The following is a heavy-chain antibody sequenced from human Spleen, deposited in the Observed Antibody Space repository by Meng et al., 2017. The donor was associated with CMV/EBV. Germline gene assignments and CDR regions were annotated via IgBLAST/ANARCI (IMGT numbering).Heavy chain of an antibody. J-gene: IGHJ6*02. Sequence: ASVKVSCKASGYTFNTYGINWVRQAPGQGLEWMGWISADNDNTHYGQKFQGRVTMTTDTPTSTAYMELRSLRSDDTAVYYCARDSRFGTAMVIRAYYYYGMDVWGQGTTVTVSS. D-gene: IGHD5-18*01. V-gene: IGHV1-18*01. CDR1: GYTFNTYG. CDR3: ARDSRFGTAMVIRAYYYYGMDV. CDR2: ISADNDNT.